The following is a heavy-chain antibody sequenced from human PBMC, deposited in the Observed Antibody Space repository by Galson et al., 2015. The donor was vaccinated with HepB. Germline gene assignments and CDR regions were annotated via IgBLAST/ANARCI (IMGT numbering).Heavy chain of an antibody. CDR1: EYTFNSYS. Sequence: SCKASEYTFNSYSVHWVRQAPGQGLEWMGMISPSGGRSPNPQKFQARVTMTRDTSTSTVFMELSSLRSEDTAVYYCARETGGGGAFDIWGQGTMVTVSS. V-gene: IGHV1-46*02. CDR3: ARETGGGGAFDI. CDR2: ISPSGGRS. D-gene: IGHD1-14*01. J-gene: IGHJ3*02.